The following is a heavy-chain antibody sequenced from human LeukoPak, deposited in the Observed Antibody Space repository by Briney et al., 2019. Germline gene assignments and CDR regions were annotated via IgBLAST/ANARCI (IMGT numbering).Heavy chain of an antibody. D-gene: IGHD6-19*01. CDR1: GFSVTNNY. Sequence: PGGSLRLSCAVSGFSVTNNYMSWVRQAPGKGLEWVSVFYVGGATYYADAVKGRVTISRDNSKNTLYLQMNSLRAEDTAVYYCAKLKQWQPQRYFFEYWGQGALVTVAS. J-gene: IGHJ4*02. CDR2: FYVGGAT. CDR3: AKLKQWQPQRYFFEY. V-gene: IGHV3-53*01.